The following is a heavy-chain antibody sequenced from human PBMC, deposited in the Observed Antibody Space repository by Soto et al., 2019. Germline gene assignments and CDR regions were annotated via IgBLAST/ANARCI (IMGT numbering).Heavy chain of an antibody. Sequence: PSETLSLTCTVSGGSISSSSYYWGWIRQPPGKGLEWIGSIYYSGSTYYNPSLKSRVTISVDTSKNQFSLKLSSVTAADTAVYYCARQGSCSGGSCYSRYYYYYYMDVRGKGTTVTVSS. CDR2: IYYSGST. V-gene: IGHV4-39*01. CDR1: GGSISSSSYY. J-gene: IGHJ6*03. CDR3: ARQGSCSGGSCYSRYYYYYYMDV. D-gene: IGHD2-15*01.